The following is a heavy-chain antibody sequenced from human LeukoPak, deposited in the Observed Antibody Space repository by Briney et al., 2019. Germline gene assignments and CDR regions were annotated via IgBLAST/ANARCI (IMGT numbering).Heavy chain of an antibody. CDR2: ISYDGSNK. J-gene: IGHJ3*02. CDR1: GFTFSSYG. CDR3: AKVPGRDGYTHDAFDI. Sequence: GGSLRLSCAASGFTFSSYGMHWVRQAPGKGLEWVAVISYDGSNKYYADSVKGRFTISRDNSKNTLYLQMNSQRAEDTAVYYCAKVPGRDGYTHDAFDIWGQGTMVTVSS. V-gene: IGHV3-30*18. D-gene: IGHD5-24*01.